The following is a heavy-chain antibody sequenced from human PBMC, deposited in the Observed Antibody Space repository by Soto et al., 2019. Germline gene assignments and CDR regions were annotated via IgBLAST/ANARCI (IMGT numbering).Heavy chain of an antibody. J-gene: IGHJ5*02. CDR1: GGSISSYY. Sequence: PPETLSVTCTVSGGSISSYYWSWIRQPAGKGLDWIGRIYTSGSTNYNPSLKSRVTMSVDTSKNQFSLKLSSVTAEDTAVNYCVSSLKGIGPNWFDTWGLGTLVIVS. V-gene: IGHV4-4*07. CDR2: IYTSGST. D-gene: IGHD3-16*01. CDR3: VSSLKGIGPNWFDT.